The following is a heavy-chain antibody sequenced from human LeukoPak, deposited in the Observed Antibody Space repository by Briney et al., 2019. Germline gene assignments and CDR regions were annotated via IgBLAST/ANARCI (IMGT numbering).Heavy chain of an antibody. J-gene: IGHJ4*02. CDR3: ARGARDSSSWFWYY. CDR1: GGTFSSYA. V-gene: IGHV1-18*01. Sequence: ASVKVSCKASGGTFSSYAISWVRQAPGQGLEWMGWISAYNGNTNYAQKLQGRVTMTTDTSTSTAYMELRSLRSDDTAVYYCARGARDSSSWFWYYWGQGTLVTVSS. D-gene: IGHD6-13*01. CDR2: ISAYNGNT.